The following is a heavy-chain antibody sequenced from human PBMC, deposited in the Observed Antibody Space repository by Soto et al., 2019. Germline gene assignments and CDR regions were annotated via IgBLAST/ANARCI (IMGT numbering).Heavy chain of an antibody. CDR1: GGSISSSNYH. CDR3: ARRRSTRYFPLDY. D-gene: IGHD3-22*01. Sequence: PSETLSLTCTVSGGSISSSNYHWDWIRQPPGKGLEWIGSIYYSGSTYYNPSLKSRVTISVDTSKNQFSLKLTSVTATDTAVYYCARRRSTRYFPLDYWGQGTLVTVSS. J-gene: IGHJ4*02. V-gene: IGHV4-39*01. CDR2: IYYSGST.